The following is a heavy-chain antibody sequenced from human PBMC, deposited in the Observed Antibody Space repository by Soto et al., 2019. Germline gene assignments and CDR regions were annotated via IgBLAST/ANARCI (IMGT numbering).Heavy chain of an antibody. CDR3: AKDIFKAWGSYRPNAFDI. J-gene: IGHJ3*02. D-gene: IGHD3-16*02. CDR1: GFTFSSYA. CDR2: ISGSGGST. V-gene: IGHV3-23*01. Sequence: PGGSLRRSCAASGFTFSSYAMSWVRQAPGKGLEWVSAISGSGGSTYYADSVKGRFTISRDNSKNTLYLQMNSLRAEDTAVYYCAKDIFKAWGSYRPNAFDIWGQGTMVTVS.